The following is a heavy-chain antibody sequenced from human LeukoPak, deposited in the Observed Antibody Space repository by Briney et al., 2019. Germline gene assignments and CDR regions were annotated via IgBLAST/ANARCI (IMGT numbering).Heavy chain of an antibody. D-gene: IGHD3-22*01. V-gene: IGHV4-34*01. J-gene: IGHJ6*03. CDR1: GGSFSGYY. CDR2: INHSGST. Sequence: SETLSLTCAVYGGSFSGYYWSWIRQPPGKGLEWIGEINHSGSTNYNPSLKSRVTISVDTSKNQFSLKLSSVTAADTAVYYCARGPQIYYYDSSGYSWNYYYYMDVWGKGPRSPSP. CDR3: ARGPQIYYYDSSGYSWNYYYYMDV.